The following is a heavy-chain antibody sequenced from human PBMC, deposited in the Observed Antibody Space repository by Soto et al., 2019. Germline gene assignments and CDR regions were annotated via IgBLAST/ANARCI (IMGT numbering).Heavy chain of an antibody. J-gene: IGHJ4*02. CDR1: GFRFSDHY. D-gene: IGHD3-10*01. CDR2: ISSGGTTT. V-gene: IGHV3-11*01. Sequence: PGGSLRLSCAASGFRFSDHYMTWIRQAPGKGLEWVSKISSGGTTTYYADSVKGRFTVSRDNAKNSLYLQMNSLRIGDTAVYYCAGDPYYYGSAFWGQGTLVTVSS. CDR3: AGDPYYYGSAF.